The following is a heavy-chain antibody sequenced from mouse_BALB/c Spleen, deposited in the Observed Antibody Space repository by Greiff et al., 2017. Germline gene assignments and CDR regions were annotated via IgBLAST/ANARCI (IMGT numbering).Heavy chain of an antibody. V-gene: IGHV1-69*02. CDR1: GYTFTSYW. J-gene: IGHJ3*01. Sequence: VQLQQSGAELMKPGASVKLSCKASGYTFTSYWINWVKQRPGQGLEWIGNIYPSDSYTNYNQKFKDKATLTVDKSSSTAYMQLSSPTSEDSAVYYCTRAYYGNYGFAYWGQGTLVTVSA. D-gene: IGHD2-10*01. CDR2: IYPSDSYT. CDR3: TRAYYGNYGFAY.